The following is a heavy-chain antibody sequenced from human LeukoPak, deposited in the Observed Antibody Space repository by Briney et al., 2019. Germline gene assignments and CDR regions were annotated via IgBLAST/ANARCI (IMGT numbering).Heavy chain of an antibody. D-gene: IGHD6-19*01. CDR2: INHSGST. Sequence: SETLSLTCAVYGGSFSGYYWSWIRQPPGKGLEWIGEINHSGSTNYNPSLKSRVTISVDTSKNQFSLKLNSVTAADTAAYYRARWQWLAAYMDVWSKGTTVTVSS. CDR3: ARWQWLAAYMDV. J-gene: IGHJ6*03. CDR1: GGSFSGYY. V-gene: IGHV4-34*01.